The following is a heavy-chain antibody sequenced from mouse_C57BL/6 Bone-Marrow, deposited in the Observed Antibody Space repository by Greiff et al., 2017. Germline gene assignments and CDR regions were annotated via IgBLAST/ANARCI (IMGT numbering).Heavy chain of an antibody. D-gene: IGHD2-4*01. CDR1: GFNIKDDY. CDR3: TTDYDYDLAWFAY. Sequence: VQLQQSGAELVRPGASVKLSCTASGFNIKDDYMHWVKQRPEQGLEWIGWIDPENGDTEYASKFPGQATITADTSSNTSYLQLSSLTSEDTAVYYCTTDYDYDLAWFAYWGQGTLVTVSA. CDR2: IDPENGDT. V-gene: IGHV14-4*01. J-gene: IGHJ3*01.